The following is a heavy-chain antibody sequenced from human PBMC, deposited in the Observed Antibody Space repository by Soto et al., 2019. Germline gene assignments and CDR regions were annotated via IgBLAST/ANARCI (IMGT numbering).Heavy chain of an antibody. D-gene: IGHD2-21*02. CDR2: TYYRSKWYN. CDR3: ARRTDYYYGMDV. J-gene: IGHJ6*02. Sequence: SQTLSLTCAISGDSVSSNSAAWNWIRQSPSRGLEWLGGTYYRSKWYNDYAVSVKSRIIINPDTSKNQFSLQLNSVTPEDTAVYYCARRTDYYYGMDVWGQGTTVTVPS. CDR1: GDSVSSNSAA. V-gene: IGHV6-1*01.